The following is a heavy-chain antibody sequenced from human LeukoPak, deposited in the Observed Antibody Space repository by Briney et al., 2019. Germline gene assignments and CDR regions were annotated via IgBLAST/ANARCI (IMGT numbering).Heavy chain of an antibody. Sequence: ASVKVSCKTSGYTFTNYDIIWVRQAPGQGLEWMGIINPSGGSTSYAQKFQGRVTMTRDTSTSTVYMELSSLRSEDTAVYYCARDGVGATSGAIDYWGQGTLVTVSS. CDR3: ARDGVGATSGAIDY. CDR2: INPSGGST. J-gene: IGHJ4*02. D-gene: IGHD1-26*01. CDR1: GYTFTNYD. V-gene: IGHV1-46*01.